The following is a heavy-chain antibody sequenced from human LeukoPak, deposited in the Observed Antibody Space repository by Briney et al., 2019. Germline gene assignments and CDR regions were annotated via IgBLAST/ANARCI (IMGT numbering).Heavy chain of an antibody. CDR1: GFTFSSYA. J-gene: IGHJ4*02. CDR2: ISYDGSNK. D-gene: IGHD3-3*01. V-gene: IGHV3-30-3*01. CDR3: ARDHYLEWLLWRYFDY. Sequence: GGSLRLSCAASGFTFSSYAMHWVRQAPGKGLEWVAVISYDGSNKYYADSVKGRFTISRDNSKNTLYLQMNSLRAEDTAVYYCARDHYLEWLLWRYFDYWGQGTLVTVSS.